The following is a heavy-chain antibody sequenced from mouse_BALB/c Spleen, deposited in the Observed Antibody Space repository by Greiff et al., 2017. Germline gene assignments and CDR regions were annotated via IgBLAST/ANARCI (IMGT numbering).Heavy chain of an antibody. D-gene: IGHD4-1*01. V-gene: IGHV5-12-1*01. CDR2: ISSGGGST. J-gene: IGHJ4*01. Sequence: EVQGVESGGGLVKPGGSLKLSCAASGFAFSSYDMSWVRQTPEKRLEWVAYISSGGGSTYYPDTVKGRFTISRDNAKNTLYLQMSSLKSEDTAMYYCARQLGRWIYYAMDYWGQGTSVTVSS. CDR1: GFAFSSYD. CDR3: ARQLGRWIYYAMDY.